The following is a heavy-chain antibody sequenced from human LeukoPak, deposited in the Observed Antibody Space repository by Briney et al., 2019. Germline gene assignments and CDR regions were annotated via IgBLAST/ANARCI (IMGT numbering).Heavy chain of an antibody. Sequence: PGGSLRLSCTASGFTFSDYYVSWVRQAPGKGLEWVSSICSTSRCIFYADSVKGRFTISRDNAKSSLYLQMNDLRAEDTAVYYCVRHGDTDSCLANWGQGTLVTVSS. CDR2: ICSTSRCI. J-gene: IGHJ4*02. V-gene: IGHV3-21*01. D-gene: IGHD2-2*01. CDR3: VRHGDTDSCLAN. CDR1: GFTFSDYY.